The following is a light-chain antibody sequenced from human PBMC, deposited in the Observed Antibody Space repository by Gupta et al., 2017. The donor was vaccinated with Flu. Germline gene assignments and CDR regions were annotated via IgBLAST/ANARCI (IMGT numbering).Light chain of an antibody. J-gene: IGLJ3*02. CDR3: CSYATSSWV. V-gene: IGLV2-23*01. CDR2: EDR. CDR1: SSDVGSYNL. Sequence: QSALTQPASVSGSPGQSIPISCTGTSSDVGSYNLVSWYQQHPGKAPKLMIYEDRKRPSGVSNRFSGSKSGNTASLTISGLQAEDEADYYGCSYATSSWVFGGGTKLTVL.